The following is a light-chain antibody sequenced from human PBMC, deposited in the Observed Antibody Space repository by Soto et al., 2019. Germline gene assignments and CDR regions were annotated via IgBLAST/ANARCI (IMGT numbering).Light chain of an antibody. CDR3: ATWDDSLTGWL. J-gene: IGLJ3*02. Sequence: QSAVTQPPSASGTPGQRVTISCSGSSSNIGSNYVYWYQQFPGTAPKLLIYRNDQRPSGVPDRVSGSKSGTSASLAISGLRSEDEADYYCATWDDSLTGWLFGGGTKLTVL. CDR2: RND. V-gene: IGLV1-47*01. CDR1: SSNIGSNY.